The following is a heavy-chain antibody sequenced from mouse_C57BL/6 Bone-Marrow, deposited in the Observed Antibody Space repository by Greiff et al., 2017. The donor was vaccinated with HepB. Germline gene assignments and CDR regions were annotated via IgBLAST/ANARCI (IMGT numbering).Heavy chain of an antibody. CDR1: GYTFTNYD. D-gene: IGHD3-2*02. Sequence: QVQLKESGPELVKPGTSVKLSCKASGYTFTNYDINWMKQRPGQGLEWIGWIYPRDGTSKYNEKFKGKATLTVDTSSSTTYMEFHSLTSDDSAVYFCARGGTAQALFAYWGQGTLVTVSA. J-gene: IGHJ3*01. CDR2: IYPRDGTS. V-gene: IGHV1-85*01. CDR3: ARGGTAQALFAY.